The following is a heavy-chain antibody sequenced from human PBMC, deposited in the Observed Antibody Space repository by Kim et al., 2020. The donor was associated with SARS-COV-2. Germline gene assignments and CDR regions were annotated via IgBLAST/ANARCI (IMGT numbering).Heavy chain of an antibody. J-gene: IGHJ6*02. Sequence: SETLSLTCTVSGYSISSGYYWGWIRQPPGKGLEWIGSIYHSGSTYYNPSLKSRVTISVDTSKNQFPLKLSSVTAADTAVYYCANGGAVANYYYYGMDVWGQGTTVTVSS. CDR1: GYSISSGYY. CDR3: ANGGAVANYYYYGMDV. CDR2: IYHSGST. D-gene: IGHD6-19*01. V-gene: IGHV4-38-2*02.